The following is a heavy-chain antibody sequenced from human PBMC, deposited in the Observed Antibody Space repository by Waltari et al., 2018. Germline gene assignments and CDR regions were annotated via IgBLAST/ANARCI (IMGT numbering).Heavy chain of an antibody. CDR3: ARGTGYYTNWFDP. CDR1: GGSISSNY. D-gene: IGHD3-9*01. V-gene: IGHV4-59*01. Sequence: QVQLQESGPGLVKPSETLSLTCTVSGGSISSNYWSWIRQPPGKGLEWIGYIYYSGSTNYNPSLKSRVTISVDTSKNQFSLKLSSVTAADTAVYYCARGTGYYTNWFDPWGQGTLVTVSS. CDR2: IYYSGST. J-gene: IGHJ5*02.